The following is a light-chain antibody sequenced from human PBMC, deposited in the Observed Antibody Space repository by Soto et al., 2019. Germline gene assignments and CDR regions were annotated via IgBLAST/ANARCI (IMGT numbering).Light chain of an antibody. CDR3: QSHDSSLHASV. V-gene: IGLV1-40*01. J-gene: IGLJ1*01. Sequence: QPVLTQPPSVSGATGRRVTISCTGSSSNIGAGYDVHWYLQLPGTAPKLLIYGNTNRPSGVPDRFSGSKSGSSASLAITGLQAEDEADYYCQSHDSSLHASVFGTGTKVTVL. CDR1: SSNIGAGYD. CDR2: GNT.